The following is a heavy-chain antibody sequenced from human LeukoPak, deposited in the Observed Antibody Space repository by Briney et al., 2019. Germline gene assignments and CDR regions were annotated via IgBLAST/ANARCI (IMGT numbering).Heavy chain of an antibody. D-gene: IGHD5-18*01. V-gene: IGHV4-34*01. Sequence: SETLSLTCAVYGGSFSGYFWKWIRQPPGKGLEWIGEINHSGSTNYNPSLKSRVTLSVDTSKNQFSLKLTSVTAADTAVYYCARAPHSYGRDSYFYMDVWGKGSTVTVSS. CDR2: INHSGST. J-gene: IGHJ6*03. CDR3: ARAPHSYGRDSYFYMDV. CDR1: GGSFSGYF.